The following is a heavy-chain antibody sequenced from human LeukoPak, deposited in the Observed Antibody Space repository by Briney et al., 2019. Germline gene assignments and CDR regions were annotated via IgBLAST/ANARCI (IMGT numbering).Heavy chain of an antibody. CDR1: GYTFTSYA. J-gene: IGHJ4*02. CDR2: INTNTGNP. CDR3: AIWYCSGGRCYSNARTFDY. Sequence: ASVKVSCTASGYTFTSYAMNWVRQAPGQGLERMGWINTNTGNPTYAQGLTGRFVFSLDTSVSTAYLQISSLKAEDTAVYYCAIWYCSGGRCYSNARTFDYWGQGTRVSVSS. V-gene: IGHV7-4-1*02. D-gene: IGHD2-15*01.